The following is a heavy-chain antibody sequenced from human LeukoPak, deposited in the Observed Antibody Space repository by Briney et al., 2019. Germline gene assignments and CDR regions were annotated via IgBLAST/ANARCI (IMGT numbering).Heavy chain of an antibody. CDR2: ISSSSSYI. Sequence: GGSLRLSCAASGFTFSSYSMNWVRQAPGKGLEWVSSISSSSSYIYYADSVKGRFTISRDNAQNSVYLQMNSLRGEDMALYYCARDATTAAGWVYMDVWGKGTTVTVSS. D-gene: IGHD6-13*01. CDR1: GFTFSSYS. V-gene: IGHV3-21*01. J-gene: IGHJ6*03. CDR3: ARDATTAAGWVYMDV.